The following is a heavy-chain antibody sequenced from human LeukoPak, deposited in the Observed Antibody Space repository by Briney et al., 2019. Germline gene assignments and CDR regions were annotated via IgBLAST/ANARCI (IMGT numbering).Heavy chain of an antibody. D-gene: IGHD3-22*01. CDR3: ARDSYYYDSSDKGFDY. Sequence: GGSLRLSCAASGFTFSSYAMSWVRQAPGKGLEWVSAISGSGGSTYYADSVKGRFTISRDNSKNTLYLQMNSLRAEDTAVYYCARDSYYYDSSDKGFDYWGQGTLVTVSS. CDR1: GFTFSSYA. V-gene: IGHV3-23*01. CDR2: ISGSGGST. J-gene: IGHJ4*02.